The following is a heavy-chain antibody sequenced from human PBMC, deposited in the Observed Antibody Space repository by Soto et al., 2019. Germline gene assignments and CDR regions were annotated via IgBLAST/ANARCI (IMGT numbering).Heavy chain of an antibody. V-gene: IGHV1-18*01. D-gene: IGHD3-22*01. Sequence: ASVKVSCKASGYTFTSYGISWVRQAPGQGLEWMGWISAYNGNTNYAQKLQGRVTMTTDTSTSTAYMELRSLRSDDTAVYYCARDSLYYDSSGYEFEYWGQGTLVTVSS. CDR1: GYTFTSYG. J-gene: IGHJ4*02. CDR2: ISAYNGNT. CDR3: ARDSLYYDSSGYEFEY.